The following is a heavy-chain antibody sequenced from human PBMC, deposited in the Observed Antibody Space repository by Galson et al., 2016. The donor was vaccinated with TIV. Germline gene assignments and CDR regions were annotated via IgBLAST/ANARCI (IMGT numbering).Heavy chain of an antibody. CDR1: GGSISSSNW. V-gene: IGHV4-4*02. Sequence: ETLSLTCAVSGGSISSSNWWSWVRQPPGKGLEWIGEIFHSGSTNYNPSLKSRVTISVDKSKNRFSLKLNSVTAADTAVYYCAREPSQYYFDSSGYFVPADYWGQGTLVTVSS. CDR3: AREPSQYYFDSSGYFVPADY. J-gene: IGHJ4*02. D-gene: IGHD3-22*01. CDR2: IFHSGST.